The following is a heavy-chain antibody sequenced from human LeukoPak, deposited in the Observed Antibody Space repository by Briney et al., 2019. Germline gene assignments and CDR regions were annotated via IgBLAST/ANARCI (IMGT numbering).Heavy chain of an antibody. D-gene: IGHD5-18*01. V-gene: IGHV3-49*04. J-gene: IGHJ4*02. Sequence: HPGGSLRLSCTVSGFTFGDYALNWVRQAPEKGLEWVGFIRSKAYGGTTEYAASMIGRFTLSRDDSKNSLYLQMNSLKTEDTAVYYCVRGLGYSYGTELFDYWGQGTLVTVSS. CDR3: VRGLGYSYGTELFDY. CDR2: IRSKAYGGTT. CDR1: GFTFGDYA.